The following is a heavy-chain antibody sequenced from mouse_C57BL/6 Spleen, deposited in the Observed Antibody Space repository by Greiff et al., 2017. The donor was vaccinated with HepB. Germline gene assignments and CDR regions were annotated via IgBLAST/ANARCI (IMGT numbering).Heavy chain of an antibody. Sequence: VQLQESGPELVKPGASVKISCKASGYAFSSSWMNWVKQRPGKGLEWIGRIYPGDGDTNYNGKFKGKATLTADKSSTTAYMKLSSLTSEDSAVYFCAREGELNCVGWFAYWGQGTLVTVSA. J-gene: IGHJ3*01. CDR2: IYPGDGDT. CDR3: AREGELNCVGWFAY. D-gene: IGHD1-3*01. CDR1: GYAFSSSW. V-gene: IGHV1-82*01.